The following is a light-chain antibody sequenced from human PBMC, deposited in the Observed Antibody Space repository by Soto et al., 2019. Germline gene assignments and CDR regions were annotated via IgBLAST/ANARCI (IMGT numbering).Light chain of an antibody. CDR2: GSS. V-gene: IGKV3-20*01. CDR1: QSVSSNY. CDR3: QQYGSSPRPYT. J-gene: IGKJ2*01. Sequence: EIGLTQSPGTLSLSPGDGATLSCRASQSVSSNYLAWHQQKPGQAPRLLIYGSSSRPTDIPDRISASGSATDFTLTMCRLEPADFAVYYWQQYGSSPRPYTFGRGTKLEIK.